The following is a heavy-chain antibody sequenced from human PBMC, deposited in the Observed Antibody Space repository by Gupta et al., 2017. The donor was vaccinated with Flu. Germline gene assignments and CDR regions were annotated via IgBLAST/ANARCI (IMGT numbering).Heavy chain of an antibody. CDR1: GGSFSGYY. CDR2: INHSGST. J-gene: IGHJ6*02. D-gene: IGHD6-19*01. V-gene: IGHV4-34*01. Sequence: QVQLQQWGAGLLKLSETLSLTCAVYGGSFSGYYWSWIRQPPGKGLEWIGEINHSGSTNYNPSLKSRVTISVDTSKNQFSLKLSSVTAADTAVYYCARGNSRRLTRYSSGPRTYYYGMDVWGQGTTVTVSS. CDR3: ARGNSRRLTRYSSGPRTYYYGMDV.